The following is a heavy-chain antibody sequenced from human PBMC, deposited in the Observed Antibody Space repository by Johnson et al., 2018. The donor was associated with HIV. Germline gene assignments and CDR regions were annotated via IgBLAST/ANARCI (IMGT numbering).Heavy chain of an antibody. CDR2: ISYDGSNK. V-gene: IGHV3-30-3*01. CDR3: AKDLTKWGVGDAFHI. D-gene: IGHD7-27*01. Sequence: VQLVESGGGVVQPGRSLRLSCAASGITFSDYAMHWVRQAPGKGLEWVAVISYDGSNKYYADSVRGRFTISRDNSKNTLYLQMNSLRAEDTAVYYCAKDLTKWGVGDAFHIWGQGTLVTVSS. CDR1: GITFSDYA. J-gene: IGHJ3*02.